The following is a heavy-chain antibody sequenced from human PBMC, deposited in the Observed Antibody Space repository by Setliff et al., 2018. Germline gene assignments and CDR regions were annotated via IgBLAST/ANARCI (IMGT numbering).Heavy chain of an antibody. D-gene: IGHD3-10*01. CDR2: ISSSSSYI. CDR3: AKNGFGVVALGVNNWFDP. CDR1: GFTFSSYS. Sequence: GGSLRLSCAASGFTFSSYSMNWVRQAPGKGLEWVSSISSSSSYIYYADSVKGRFTISRDNAKNSLYLQMNSLRAEDTAVYYCAKNGFGVVALGVNNWFDPWGQGTLVTVSS. J-gene: IGHJ5*02. V-gene: IGHV3-21*04.